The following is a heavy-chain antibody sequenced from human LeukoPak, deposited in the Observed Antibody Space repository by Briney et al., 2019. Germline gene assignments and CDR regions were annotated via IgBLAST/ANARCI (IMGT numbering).Heavy chain of an antibody. D-gene: IGHD6-19*01. V-gene: IGHV3-7*02. Sequence: GGSLRLSCADSGFTFSKNWMSWVRQAPGKWREWVARIKEGGRQKYYGDSVKGRFTISRDNTKHTMYLQMNSLRDEGTAVYFCAKRAGVHDAFDSWGHGTMVTVSS. CDR3: AKRAGVHDAFDS. J-gene: IGHJ3*02. CDR1: GFTFSKNW. CDR2: IKEGGRQK.